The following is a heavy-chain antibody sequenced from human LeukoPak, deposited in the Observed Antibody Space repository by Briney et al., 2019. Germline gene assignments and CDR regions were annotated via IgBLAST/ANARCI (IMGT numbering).Heavy chain of an antibody. CDR3: ATACPHMITFGGVIEAHFDY. J-gene: IGHJ4*02. Sequence: ASVKVSCKVSGYTLTELSMHWVRQAPGKGLEWMGGFDPEDGETIYAQKFQGRVTMTEDTSTDTAYMELSSLRSEDTAVYYCATACPHMITFGGVIEAHFDYWGQGTLVTVSS. V-gene: IGHV1-24*01. CDR1: GYTLTELS. CDR2: FDPEDGET. D-gene: IGHD3-16*02.